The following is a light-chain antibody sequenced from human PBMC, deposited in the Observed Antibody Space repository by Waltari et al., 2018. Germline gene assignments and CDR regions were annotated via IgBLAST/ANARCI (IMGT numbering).Light chain of an antibody. CDR1: QGVSSY. V-gene: IGKV1-8*01. CDR2: AAS. J-gene: IGKJ4*01. Sequence: AIRMTQSPSSLSASTGDRVTITCRASQGVSSYLAWYQQKPGKAPNLLSYAASTLQSGVPSRFSGSGSGTDFSLIISCLQSEDFATYYCQQYYSPPLTFGGGTKVEIK. CDR3: QQYYSPPLT.